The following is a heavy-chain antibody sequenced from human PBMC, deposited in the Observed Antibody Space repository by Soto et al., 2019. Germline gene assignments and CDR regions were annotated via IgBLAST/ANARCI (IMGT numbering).Heavy chain of an antibody. CDR3: VKEKLYSNYEYYFDY. CDR1: GFTFRNYA. D-gene: IGHD4-4*01. Sequence: SGGSLRLSCAASGFTFRNYAMHWVRRAPGKGLEWVSGISWHSGTIGYADSVRGRFTISRDNAKNSLYLQMNSLRPEDTALYYCVKEKLYSNYEYYFDYWGQGTLVTVSS. V-gene: IGHV3-9*01. CDR2: ISWHSGTI. J-gene: IGHJ4*02.